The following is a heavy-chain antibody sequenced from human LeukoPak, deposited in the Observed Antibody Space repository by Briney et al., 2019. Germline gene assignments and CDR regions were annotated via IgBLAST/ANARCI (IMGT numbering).Heavy chain of an antibody. CDR3: AKDYSSGWYSAFDI. CDR2: IKQDGSEK. J-gene: IGHJ3*02. V-gene: IGHV3-7*01. D-gene: IGHD6-19*01. Sequence: GGSLRLSCAASGFTFSSYWMSWVRQAPGKGLEWVANIKQDGSEKYYVDSVKGRFTISRDNAKNSLYLQMNSLRAEDTAVYYCAKDYSSGWYSAFDIWGQGTMVTVSS. CDR1: GFTFSSYW.